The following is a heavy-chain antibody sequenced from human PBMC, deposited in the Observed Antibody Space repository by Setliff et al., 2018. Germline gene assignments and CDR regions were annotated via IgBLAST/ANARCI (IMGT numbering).Heavy chain of an antibody. J-gene: IGHJ4*02. CDR3: ARDDWWQQLVLTN. CDR1: GYTFTGYY. D-gene: IGHD6-13*01. V-gene: IGHV1-46*01. Sequence: GAAVKVSCKASGYTFTGYYMYWVRQAPGQGLEWMGIINPSGGSTSYAQKFQGRVTMTRDTSTSTVYMELSSLRSEDTAVYYCARDDWWQQLVLTNWGQGTLVTVSS. CDR2: INPSGGST.